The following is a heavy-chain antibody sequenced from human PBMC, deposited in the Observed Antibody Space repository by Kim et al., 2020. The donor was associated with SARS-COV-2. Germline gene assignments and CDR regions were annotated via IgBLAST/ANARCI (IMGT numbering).Heavy chain of an antibody. CDR3: ARESDDISGFDH. CDR2: ISGHNGNT. Sequence: ASVKVSCKASGYIFTKYGITWVRQAPGQGFEWMGWISGHNGNTIYAQKLQGRVTMTTDTSTRTAYMELRNLRSDDMAVYYCARESDDISGFDHWGQGTLVTVSS. J-gene: IGHJ4*02. CDR1: GYIFTKYG. V-gene: IGHV1-18*03. D-gene: IGHD6-19*01.